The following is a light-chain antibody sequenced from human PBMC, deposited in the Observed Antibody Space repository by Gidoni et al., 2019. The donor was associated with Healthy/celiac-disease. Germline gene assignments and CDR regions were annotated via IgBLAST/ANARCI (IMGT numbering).Light chain of an antibody. CDR3: MQALQTPAS. CDR1: QSLLPSNGSNY. V-gene: IGKV2-28*01. Sequence: IVMSQSPLSLPVTPGEPASISCRSSQSLLPSNGSNYLDWYLQKPGQSPQLLIYLGSNRASGVPDRFSGSGSGTEFSLKINRVDDEDVVVYYCMQALQTPASFGGGTKVEIK. J-gene: IGKJ4*01. CDR2: LGS.